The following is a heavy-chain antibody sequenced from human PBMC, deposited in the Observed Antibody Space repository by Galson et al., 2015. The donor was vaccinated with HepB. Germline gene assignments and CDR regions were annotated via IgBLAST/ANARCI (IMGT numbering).Heavy chain of an antibody. D-gene: IGHD2-2*01. CDR3: ARGRYCSSTSCYDAEYFQH. CDR2: INTNTGNP. V-gene: IGHV7-4-1*02. Sequence: SVKVSCKASGYTFTSYAMNWVRQAPGQGLEWMGWINTNTGNPTYAQGFTGRFVFSLDTSVSTAYLQISSLKAEDTAVYYCARGRYCSSTSCYDAEYFQHWGQGTLVTVSS. J-gene: IGHJ1*01. CDR1: GYTFTSYA.